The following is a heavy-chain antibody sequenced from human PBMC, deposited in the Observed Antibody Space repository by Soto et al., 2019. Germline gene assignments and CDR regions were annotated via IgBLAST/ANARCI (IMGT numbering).Heavy chain of an antibody. CDR1: GGSFSGYY. CDR2: INHSGST. V-gene: IGHV4-34*01. Sequence: QVQLQQWGAGLLKPSETLSLTCAVYGGSFSGYYWSWIRQPPGKGLEWIGEINHSGSTNYNPSLKSRVTISVDTSKNQFSLKLSSVTAADTAVYYCASDVYSSSWYYFDYWGQGTLVTVSS. J-gene: IGHJ4*02. D-gene: IGHD6-13*01. CDR3: ASDVYSSSWYYFDY.